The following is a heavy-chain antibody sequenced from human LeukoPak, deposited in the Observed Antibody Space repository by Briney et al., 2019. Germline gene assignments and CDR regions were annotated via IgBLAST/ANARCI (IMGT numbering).Heavy chain of an antibody. CDR2: IYYSGST. D-gene: IGHD3-10*01. CDR1: GGSISSGAYY. J-gene: IGHJ5*02. V-gene: IGHV4-31*03. CDR3: SGNNVLLWFGELIP. Sequence: SETLSLTCTVSGGSISSGAYYWSWIRQHPGKGLEWIGYIYYSGSTYYNPSLKSRVTISVDTSKDQFSLKLSSVTAADTAVYYCSGNNVLLWFGELIPWGQGTLVTVSS.